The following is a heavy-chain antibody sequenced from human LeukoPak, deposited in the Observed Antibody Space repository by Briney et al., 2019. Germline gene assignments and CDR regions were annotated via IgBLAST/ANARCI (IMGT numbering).Heavy chain of an antibody. D-gene: IGHD6-25*01. CDR3: VRASGWFDP. CDR1: GYIFIGYY. V-gene: IGHV1-2*02. Sequence: EASVKVSCKTTGYIFIGYYMHWVRQAPGQGLEWMGWIDPKSGGTKYAQKFQGRVTMTRDMSISTAYMDLRRLKSDDTAVYYCVRASGWFDPWGQGTLVTVSS. J-gene: IGHJ5*02. CDR2: IDPKSGGT.